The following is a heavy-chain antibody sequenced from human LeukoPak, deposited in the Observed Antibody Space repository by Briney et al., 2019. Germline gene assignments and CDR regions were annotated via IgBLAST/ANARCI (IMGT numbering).Heavy chain of an antibody. J-gene: IGHJ5*02. V-gene: IGHV1-2*02. Sequence: GASVKVSCKASGYTFTGYYMHWVRQAPGQGLEWMGWINPNSGGTNYAQKFQGRVTMTRDTSISTAYMELSRLRSDDTAVYYCARPLYCSSTSCFNWFDPWGQGTLVTVSS. D-gene: IGHD2-2*01. CDR1: GYTFTGYY. CDR3: ARPLYCSSTSCFNWFDP. CDR2: INPNSGGT.